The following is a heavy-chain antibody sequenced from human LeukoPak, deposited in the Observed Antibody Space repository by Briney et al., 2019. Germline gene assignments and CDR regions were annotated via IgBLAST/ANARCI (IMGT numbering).Heavy chain of an antibody. CDR1: GGSFSGYY. D-gene: IGHD2-15*01. J-gene: IGHJ6*02. Sequence: PSETLSLTCAVYGGSFSGYYWSWIRQPPGKGLEWIGEINHSGSTKSNPSLKSRVTISVDRSKNQFSLKLSSVTAADTAVYYCARDRASGGYCSGGSCDYYYYGMDVWGQGTTVTVSS. CDR2: INHSGST. CDR3: ARDRASGGYCSGGSCDYYYYGMDV. V-gene: IGHV4-34*01.